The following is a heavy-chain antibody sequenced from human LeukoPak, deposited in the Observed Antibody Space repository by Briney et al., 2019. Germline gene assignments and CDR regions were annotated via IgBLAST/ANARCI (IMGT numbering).Heavy chain of an antibody. CDR1: GGSFSGYY. J-gene: IGHJ6*02. Sequence: PSETLSLTCAVYGGSFSGYYWSWIRQPPGKGLEWIGEINHSGSTNYNPSLKGRVTISVDTSKNQFSLKLSSVTAADTAVYYCARWPRGNYYYYYGMDVWGQGTTVTVSS. V-gene: IGHV4-34*01. CDR3: ARWPRGNYYYYYGMDV. D-gene: IGHD3-16*01. CDR2: INHSGST.